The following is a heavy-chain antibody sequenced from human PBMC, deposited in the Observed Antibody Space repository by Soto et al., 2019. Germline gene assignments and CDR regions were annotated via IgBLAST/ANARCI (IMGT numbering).Heavy chain of an antibody. CDR3: SRGCTEVATSV. CDR1: GYSLSSGYY. CDR2: IHHGGSP. Sequence: SETLSLTCAVSGYSLSSGYYWGWVRQSPGKGLEWIGSIHHGGSPLYNPSLKGRIAISMDTSKNQVSLNLSSATAADTGIYYCSRGCTEVATSVWGQGTQVPVSS. J-gene: IGHJ4*02. V-gene: IGHV4-38-2*01.